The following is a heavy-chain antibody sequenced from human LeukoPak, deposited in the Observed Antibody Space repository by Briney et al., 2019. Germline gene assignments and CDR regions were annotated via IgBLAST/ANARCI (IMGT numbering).Heavy chain of an antibody. J-gene: IGHJ4*02. D-gene: IGHD1-26*01. CDR1: GITLSNYG. CDR2: ISDSGGST. CDR3: TAGIVGAIIY. V-gene: IGHV3-23*01. Sequence: GGSPRLSCAVSGITLSNYGMSWVRQAPGKGLEWVAGISDSGGSTNYADSVKGRFTISRDNPKNTLYLQMNSLRAEDTAVYYCTAGIVGAIIYWGQGTLVTVSS.